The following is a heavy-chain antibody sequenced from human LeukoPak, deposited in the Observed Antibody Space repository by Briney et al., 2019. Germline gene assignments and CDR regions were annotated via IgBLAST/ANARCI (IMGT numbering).Heavy chain of an antibody. V-gene: IGHV3-66*02. CDR1: GFTVSTNY. J-gene: IGHJ4*02. CDR2: IYSGGST. CDR3: ARGSGNIAAAGSFDY. D-gene: IGHD6-13*01. Sequence: PGGSLRLSCAASGFTVSTNYMSWVRQAPGKGLDWVSLIYSGGSTYHADSVKGRFTLSRDNSKNTLYLQMNSLRTEDTAVYYCARGSGNIAAAGSFDYWGQGTLVTVSS.